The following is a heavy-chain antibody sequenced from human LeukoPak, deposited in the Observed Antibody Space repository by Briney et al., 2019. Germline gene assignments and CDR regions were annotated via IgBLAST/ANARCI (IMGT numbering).Heavy chain of an antibody. CDR3: ARDEGLITGSHFDY. D-gene: IGHD1-20*01. CDR1: GFTFSNYA. V-gene: IGHV3-64D*06. CDR2: IGPNGGDA. Sequence: PGGSLRLSCSASGFTFSNYAMNWFRQAPGKGLEYVSVIGPNGGDAYYADSVKGRFTISRDNSKNTLYLQMSSLRAEDTAVYYCARDEGLITGSHFDYWGQGTLVTVSS. J-gene: IGHJ4*02.